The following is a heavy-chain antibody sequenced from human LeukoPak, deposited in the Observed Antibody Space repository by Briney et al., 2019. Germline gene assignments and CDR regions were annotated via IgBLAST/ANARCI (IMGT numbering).Heavy chain of an antibody. Sequence: GGSLRLSCAASGFTFSSYAMSWVRQAPGKGLEWVSAISGSGGSTYYADSVKGRFTISRDNSKNTLYLQMNSLRAEDTAVYYCAKGYGNMIVGATTSVYFDYWGQGTLVTVSS. J-gene: IGHJ4*02. CDR2: ISGSGGST. V-gene: IGHV3-23*01. CDR1: GFTFSSYA. CDR3: AKGYGNMIVGATTSVYFDY. D-gene: IGHD1-26*01.